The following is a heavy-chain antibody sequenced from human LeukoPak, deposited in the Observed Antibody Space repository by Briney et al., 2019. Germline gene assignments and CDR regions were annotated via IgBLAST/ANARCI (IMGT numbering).Heavy chain of an antibody. CDR2: INQDGSAK. D-gene: IGHD3-3*01. J-gene: IGHJ4*02. CDR3: ARELSRSGREY. Sequence: GGSLRLSCAASGFTFSGSWMSWVRQAPGKGLEWVANINQDGSAKNYLDSVKGRFTISIDRGKNSLYLQMNSLRDEDTAVYYCARELSRSGREYWGQGTLVTVSS. V-gene: IGHV3-7*01. CDR1: GFTFSGSW.